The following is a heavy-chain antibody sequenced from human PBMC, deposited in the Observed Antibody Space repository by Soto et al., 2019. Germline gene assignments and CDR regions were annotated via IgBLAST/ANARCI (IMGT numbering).Heavy chain of an antibody. CDR1: GDSIGGVGY. Sequence: SETLSLTCTVSGDSIGGVGYWSWIRQFPGRGLEWIGCISSSGSTYYSPALNNRISLSLDTSQNQFSLKLLSVTAADTAIYYCARSGVTGIVIPSHWFDPWGQGTLVTVSS. D-gene: IGHD2-21*02. CDR3: ARSGVTGIVIPSHWFDP. CDR2: ISSSGST. V-gene: IGHV4-31*03. J-gene: IGHJ5*02.